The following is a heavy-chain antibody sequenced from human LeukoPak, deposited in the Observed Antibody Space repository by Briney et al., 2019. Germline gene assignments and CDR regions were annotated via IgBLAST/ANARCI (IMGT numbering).Heavy chain of an antibody. J-gene: IGHJ4*02. V-gene: IGHV3-23*01. CDR1: GFTFSSFA. CDR3: AKDGRSCSSTSCYGLFDY. D-gene: IGHD2-2*01. Sequence: GGSLRLSCAASGFTFSSFAMSWVRQAPGKGLEWVSAISGSGGSTYYADSVKGRFTISRDSSRNTLYLQMNSLRAEDTAVYYCAKDGRSCSSTSCYGLFDYWGQGTLVTVSS. CDR2: ISGSGGST.